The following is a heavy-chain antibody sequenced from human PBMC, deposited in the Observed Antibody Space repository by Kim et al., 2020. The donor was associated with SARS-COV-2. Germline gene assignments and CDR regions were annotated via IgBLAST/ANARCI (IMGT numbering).Heavy chain of an antibody. CDR2: INHSGST. D-gene: IGHD3-16*02. V-gene: IGHV4-34*01. Sequence: SETLSLTCAVYGGSFSGYYWSWIRQPPGKGLEWIGEINHSGSTNYNPSLKSRVTISVDTSKNQFSLKLSSVTAADTAVYYCARQEGYDYVWGSYRYYFDYWGQGTLVPVSS. J-gene: IGHJ4*02. CDR3: ARQEGYDYVWGSYRYYFDY. CDR1: GGSFSGYY.